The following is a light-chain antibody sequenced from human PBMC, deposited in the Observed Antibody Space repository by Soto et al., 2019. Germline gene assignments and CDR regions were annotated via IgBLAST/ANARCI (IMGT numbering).Light chain of an antibody. J-gene: IGLJ3*02. V-gene: IGLV2-14*01. Sequence: QSVLTQPASVSGSPGQSITISCTGTSSDVGGYDYVSWYQQHPGKTPKLIIYEVSNRPSGISNRFSGAKSAYTASLTISGLQTADEADYYCSSYTSGSAWVFGRGTKVTVL. CDR2: EVS. CDR3: SSYTSGSAWV. CDR1: SSDVGGYDY.